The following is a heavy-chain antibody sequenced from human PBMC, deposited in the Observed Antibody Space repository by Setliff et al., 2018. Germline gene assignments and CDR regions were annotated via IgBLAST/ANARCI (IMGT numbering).Heavy chain of an antibody. CDR1: GGSISGDS. Sequence: PSETLSLTCTVSGGSISGDSWSWIRQPVGKGLEWIGHIYTRGSTNYNPSLRTRVSISVDTSKNHFSLRLSSVTAADTAVYYCLRIRLVPHGHSWGQGTLVTVSS. J-gene: IGHJ4*02. D-gene: IGHD2-15*01. CDR2: IYTRGST. V-gene: IGHV4-4*08. CDR3: LRIRLVPHGHS.